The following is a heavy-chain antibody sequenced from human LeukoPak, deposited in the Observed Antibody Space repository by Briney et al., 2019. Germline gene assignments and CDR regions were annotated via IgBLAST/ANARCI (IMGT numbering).Heavy chain of an antibody. CDR2: INPNSGGT. J-gene: IGHJ5*02. Sequence: GASVKVSCKASGYTFTGYYMHWVRQAPGQGLEWMGWINPNSGGTNYAQKYQGRVTMTRATSISTAYMELSRQRSACKAGYWWARDRGPSLRFLKWSPRNLFDPWGQGTRVTVSS. V-gene: IGHV1-2*02. D-gene: IGHD3-3*01. CDR3: ARDRGPSLRFLKWSPRNLFDP. CDR1: GYTFTGYY.